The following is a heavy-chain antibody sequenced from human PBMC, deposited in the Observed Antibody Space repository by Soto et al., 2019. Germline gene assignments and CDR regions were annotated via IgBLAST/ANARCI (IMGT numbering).Heavy chain of an antibody. V-gene: IGHV3-53*01. CDR1: GFTVSNNH. CDR2: VHGGGST. J-gene: IGHJ4*02. D-gene: IGHD6-13*01. CDR3: AGRLTAAASLDY. Sequence: VQLVESGGGLIQPGGSLRLSCAASGFTVSNNHMTWVRQAAGKGLELVSFVHGGGSTSYADSVKGRFTISRDNSKNTLYLLMDSLRDEDTAIYYCAGRLTAAASLDYWGRGTLVTVSS.